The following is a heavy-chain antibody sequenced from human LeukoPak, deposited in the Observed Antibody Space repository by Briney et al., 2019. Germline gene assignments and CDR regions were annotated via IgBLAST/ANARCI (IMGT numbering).Heavy chain of an antibody. CDR3: ANRYGDYVLNWFDP. J-gene: IGHJ5*02. D-gene: IGHD4-17*01. CDR2: ISGSGGST. Sequence: GGSLRLSCAASGFTFSSYAMGWVRQAPGKGLEWVSAISGSGGSTYYADSVKGRFTISRDNSKNTLYLQMNSLRAENTAVYYWANRYGDYVLNWFDPWGEGTLVTVSS. V-gene: IGHV3-23*01. CDR1: GFTFSSYA.